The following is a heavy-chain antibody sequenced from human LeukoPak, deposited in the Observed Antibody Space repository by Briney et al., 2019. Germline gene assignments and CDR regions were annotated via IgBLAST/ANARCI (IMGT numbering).Heavy chain of an antibody. J-gene: IGHJ4*02. Sequence: GGSLRLSCAASGFTFSDYYMSWIRQAPGKGLEWVSYISSSGSTIYYADSVKGRFTISRDNAKNSLYLQMSSLRAEDTAAYYCARDQGGNSILEFDYWGQGTLVTVSS. CDR1: GFTFSDYY. D-gene: IGHD4-23*01. CDR3: ARDQGGNSILEFDY. V-gene: IGHV3-11*01. CDR2: ISSSGSTI.